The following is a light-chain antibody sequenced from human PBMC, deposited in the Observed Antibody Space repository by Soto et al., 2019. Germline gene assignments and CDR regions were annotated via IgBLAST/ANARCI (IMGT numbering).Light chain of an antibody. Sequence: DIQMTQSPSSLSASVGDRVTITCRASQSISSYLNWYQQKPGKAPKLLIYAASSLQSGVPSRFSGSGSATDFTLTISSLQPEDFATYYCQQSYSTLGTTFGPGTKVDIK. CDR1: QSISSY. CDR3: QQSYSTLGTT. J-gene: IGKJ3*01. V-gene: IGKV1-39*01. CDR2: AAS.